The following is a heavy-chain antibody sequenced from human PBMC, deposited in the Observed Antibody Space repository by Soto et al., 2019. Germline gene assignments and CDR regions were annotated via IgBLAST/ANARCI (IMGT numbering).Heavy chain of an antibody. V-gene: IGHV1-18*04. D-gene: IGHD4-17*01. CDR1: GYIFSDYG. J-gene: IGHJ4*02. CDR3: AKRTSGTTWGETDY. Sequence: ASVKVSCKTSGYIFSDYGINWVRQAPGQGLEWMGWISGYSGNANLAQKFQGRVTMTTDKSTRTAYMELRRLRSDDTAVYYCAKRTSGTTWGETDYWGQGTLVTVSS. CDR2: ISGYSGNA.